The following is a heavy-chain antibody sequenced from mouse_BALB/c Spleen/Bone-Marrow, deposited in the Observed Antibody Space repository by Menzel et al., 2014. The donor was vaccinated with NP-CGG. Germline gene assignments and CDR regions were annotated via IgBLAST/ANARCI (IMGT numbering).Heavy chain of an antibody. CDR1: GFSFSGYG. J-gene: IGHJ3*01. D-gene: IGHD2-4*01. V-gene: IGHV5-6-3*01. CDR2: INSNGGST. Sequence: EVNVVESGGGLVQPGGSLKLSCAASGFSFSGYGMSWVRQTPDKRLELVATINSNGGSTYYSDSVKGRFTISRDNAKNTLYLQMSSLKSEDTAMYYCARGYDYDSWFACWGQGTLVTVSA. CDR3: ARGYDYDSWFAC.